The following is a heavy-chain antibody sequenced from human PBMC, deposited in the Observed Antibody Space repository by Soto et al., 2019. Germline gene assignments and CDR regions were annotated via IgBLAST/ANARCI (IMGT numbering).Heavy chain of an antibody. D-gene: IGHD2-15*01. CDR2: INPNSGGT. Sequence: SSVKVSCKASGYTFTGYYMHWVRQAPGQGLEWMGWINPNSGGTNYAQKFQGWVTMTRDTSISTAYMELSRLRSDDTAVYYCARVAATYSPWFDPWGQGTLVTVSS. J-gene: IGHJ5*02. CDR3: ARVAATYSPWFDP. V-gene: IGHV1-2*04. CDR1: GYTFTGYY.